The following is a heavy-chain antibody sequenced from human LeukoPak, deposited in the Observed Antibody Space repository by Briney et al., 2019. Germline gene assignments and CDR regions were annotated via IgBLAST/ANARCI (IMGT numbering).Heavy chain of an antibody. CDR3: ASSHCSGGSCYFPFDY. CDR1: GYTLTELS. V-gene: IGHV1-24*01. Sequence: ASVKVSCKVSGYTLTELSMHWVRQAPGKGLEWMGGFDPEDGETIYAQKFQGRVTITADESTSTAYMELSSLRSEDTAVYYCASSHCSGGSCYFPFDYWGQGTLVTVSS. CDR2: FDPEDGET. J-gene: IGHJ4*02. D-gene: IGHD2-15*01.